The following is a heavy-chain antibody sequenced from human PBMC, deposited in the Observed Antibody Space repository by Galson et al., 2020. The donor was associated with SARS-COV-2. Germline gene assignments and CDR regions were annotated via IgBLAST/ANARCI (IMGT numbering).Heavy chain of an antibody. V-gene: IGHV3-7*01. D-gene: IGHD1-20*01. Sequence: GGSLRLSCAASGFTFSSYWMSWVRQAPGKGLEWVANIKQDGSEKYYVDSVKGRFTISRDNAKNSLYLQMNSLRAEDTAVYYCARRADGNWNDVGYFDYWGQGTLVTVSS. CDR2: IKQDGSEK. CDR3: ARRADGNWNDVGYFDY. CDR1: GFTFSSYW. J-gene: IGHJ4*02.